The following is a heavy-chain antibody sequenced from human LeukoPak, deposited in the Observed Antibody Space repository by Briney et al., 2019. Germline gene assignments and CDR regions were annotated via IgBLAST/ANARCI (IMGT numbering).Heavy chain of an antibody. CDR3: ARAVGSSESNWFDP. CDR1: GGSISSSSYY. J-gene: IGHJ5*02. V-gene: IGHV4-39*01. Sequence: PSETLSLTCTVSGGSISSSSYYWGWIRQPPGKGLEWLGSIYYSGSTYYNPSLKSRVTISVDTSKNQFSLKLSSVTAADTAVYYCARAVGSSESNWFDPWGQGTLATVSS. CDR2: IYYSGST. D-gene: IGHD6-19*01.